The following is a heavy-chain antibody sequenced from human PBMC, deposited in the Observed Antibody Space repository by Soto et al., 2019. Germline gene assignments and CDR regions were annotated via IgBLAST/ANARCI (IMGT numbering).Heavy chain of an antibody. D-gene: IGHD3-3*01. CDR2: IYYTGST. Sequence: PSETLSLTCTVSGGSIAGSKYYWAWIRQPPGKGLEWIGSIYYTGSTYYNPSLKSRVTIAVATSKSQFSLKLSSVTAADTAVYYCARPFGVSTLPDGFAVWGQGTMVTVSS. V-gene: IGHV4-39*01. CDR3: ARPFGVSTLPDGFAV. CDR1: GGSIAGSKYY. J-gene: IGHJ3*01.